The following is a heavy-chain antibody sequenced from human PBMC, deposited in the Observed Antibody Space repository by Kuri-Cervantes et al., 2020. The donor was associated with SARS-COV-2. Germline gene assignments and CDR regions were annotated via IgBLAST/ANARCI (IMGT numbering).Heavy chain of an antibody. CDR3: ARAAEYYFDY. J-gene: IGHJ4*02. CDR2: IYYSGST. Sequence: GSLRFSCTVSGGSISSSSYYWGWIRQPPGKGLEWIGYIYYSGSTNYNPSLKSRVTISVDTSKNQFSLKLSSVTAADTAVYYCARAAEYYFDYWGQGTLVTVSS. CDR1: GGSISSSSYY. V-gene: IGHV4-61*05. D-gene: IGHD6-25*01.